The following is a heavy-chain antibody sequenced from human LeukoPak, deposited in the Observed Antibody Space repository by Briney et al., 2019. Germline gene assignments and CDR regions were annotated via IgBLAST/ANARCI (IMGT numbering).Heavy chain of an antibody. D-gene: IGHD1-26*01. J-gene: IGHJ4*02. Sequence: GGSLRLSCAASGFTFSSYATHWVRQAPGKGLEWVAVISYDGSNKYYADSVKGRFTISRDNSKNTLYLQMNSLRAEDTAVYYCATQWELHPAFWGQGTLVTVSS. CDR1: GFTFSSYA. CDR3: ATQWELHPAF. CDR2: ISYDGSNK. V-gene: IGHV3-30-3*01.